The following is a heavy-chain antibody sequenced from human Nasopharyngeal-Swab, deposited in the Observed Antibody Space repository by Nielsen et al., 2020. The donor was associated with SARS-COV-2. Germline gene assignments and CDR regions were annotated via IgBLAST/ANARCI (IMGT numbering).Heavy chain of an antibody. CDR1: GFVFSTYS. CDR3: ARARGYLTHYYMDV. V-gene: IGHV3-30*04. CDR2: ISVDGRNS. D-gene: IGHD3-10*01. J-gene: IGHJ6*03. Sequence: GGSLRLSCAASGFVFSTYSVHWVRLAPGKGLEWVALISVDGRNSNYADSVKGRFIISRDNSEKTVDLQMNRLRGEDTAVYYCARARGYLTHYYMDVWGSGTTVTVSS.